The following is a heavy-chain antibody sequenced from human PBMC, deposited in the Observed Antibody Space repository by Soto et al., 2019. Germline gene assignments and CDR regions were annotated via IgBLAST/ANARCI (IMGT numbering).Heavy chain of an antibody. CDR3: GGYSQKGY. Sequence: EEQLVESGGDLVQPGGSLSLSCAASGFTGSNNYMRWVRQAPGKGLEWVSLIYSGGSTYYADSVNGRFTISRDSSKITLYIQLNGLSAKDTARDYCGGYSQKGYWGQGKLV. V-gene: IGHV3-66*01. CDR1: GFTGSNNY. D-gene: IGHD1-26*01. CDR2: IYSGGST. J-gene: IGHJ4*03.